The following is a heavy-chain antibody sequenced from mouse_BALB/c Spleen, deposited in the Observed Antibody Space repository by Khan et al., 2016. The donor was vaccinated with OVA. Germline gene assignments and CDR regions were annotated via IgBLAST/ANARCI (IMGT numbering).Heavy chain of an antibody. J-gene: IGHJ2*01. V-gene: IGHV1-7*01. CDR1: GYTFTTYW. CDR3: TRDRIAY. CDR2: INPTSGYT. Sequence: QVQLKESGAELAKPGASVKMSCKASGYTFTTYWMHWVKQRPGQGLEWIGYINPTSGYTDYNEKFKDKATLSADKSSSTAYMQLSSLTSEDSAVYYGTRDRIAYWGQGTTLTVSA.